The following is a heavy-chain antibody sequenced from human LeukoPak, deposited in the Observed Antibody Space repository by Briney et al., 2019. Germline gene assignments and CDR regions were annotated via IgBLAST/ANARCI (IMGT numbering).Heavy chain of an antibody. Sequence: SETLSLTCAVYGGSFSGYYWSWIRQPPGKGLEWIGEINHSGSTNYNPSLKSRVTISVDTSKNQFSLKLSSVTAADTAVYYCARRILTGHPYVDYWGQGTLVTVSS. CDR3: ARRILTGHPYVDY. V-gene: IGHV4-34*01. CDR2: INHSGST. D-gene: IGHD3-9*01. CDR1: GGSFSGYY. J-gene: IGHJ4*02.